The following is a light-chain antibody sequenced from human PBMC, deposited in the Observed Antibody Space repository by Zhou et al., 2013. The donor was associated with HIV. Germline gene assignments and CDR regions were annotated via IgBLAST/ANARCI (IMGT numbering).Light chain of an antibody. CDR3: QSYDGASWT. V-gene: IGKV1-27*01. CDR1: QGITNY. J-gene: IGKJ1*01. CDR2: GAS. Sequence: DIQMTQSPSSLSASVGDRVTISCRASQGITNYLAWYQQKPGKAPKLLIYGASTLQSGVTSRFSGSGSGTDFTLTISSLQPEDVATYYCQSYDGASWTFGQGTKVEIK.